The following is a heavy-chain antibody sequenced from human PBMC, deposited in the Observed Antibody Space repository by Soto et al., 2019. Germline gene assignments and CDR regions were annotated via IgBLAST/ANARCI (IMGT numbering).Heavy chain of an antibody. CDR1: GFTFRSYS. CDR2: ISTSSSTI. CDR3: ARDRSGPYYYYGIDV. J-gene: IGHJ6*02. D-gene: IGHD2-15*01. V-gene: IGHV3-48*02. Sequence: PGGSLTLSCAASGFTFRSYSMNWVRQAPGKGLEWVSYISTSSSTIYYADSVKGRFTISRDTAKHSLYIQMNSLRDDDTAVYYYARDRSGPYYYYGIDVWGQGTTVTVSS.